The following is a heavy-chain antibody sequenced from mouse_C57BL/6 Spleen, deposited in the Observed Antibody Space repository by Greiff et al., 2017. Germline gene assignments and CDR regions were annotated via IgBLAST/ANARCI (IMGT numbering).Heavy chain of an antibody. D-gene: IGHD1-1*01. V-gene: IGHV1-82*01. Sequence: VQLQQSGPELVKPGASVKISCKASGYAFSSSWMNWVKQRPGKSLEWIGRIYPGDGDTNYNGKFKGKATLTADKSSSTAYMQLSSLTSEDSAVYFCARSRGITTVVGYFDDWGQGTTLTVSS. CDR3: ARSRGITTVVGYFDD. CDR1: GYAFSSSW. CDR2: IYPGDGDT. J-gene: IGHJ2*01.